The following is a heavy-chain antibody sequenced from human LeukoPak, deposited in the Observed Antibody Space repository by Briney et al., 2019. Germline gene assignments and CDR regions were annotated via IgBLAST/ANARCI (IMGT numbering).Heavy chain of an antibody. J-gene: IGHJ4*02. Sequence: PSETLSLTCTVSGGSISSHFWSWVRQPPGKGLEWIGSIYYTGSTNYNPSLKSRITMSVDTSKNRFPLKLSSVTAADTAVYYCARSYNSGSYYPYYFDYWGQGTLVTVSS. CDR2: IYYTGST. D-gene: IGHD3-10*01. V-gene: IGHV4-59*11. CDR3: ARSYNSGSYYPYYFDY. CDR1: GGSISSHF.